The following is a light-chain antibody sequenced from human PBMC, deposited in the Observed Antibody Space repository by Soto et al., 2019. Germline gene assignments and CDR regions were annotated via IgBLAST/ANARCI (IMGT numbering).Light chain of an antibody. V-gene: IGKV4-1*01. Sequence: DIVMTQSPDSLAVSLGERATINCTSSQSVLDSSKNKNSLIWYQQKPGQPPKMFIYWASTRESGVPDRFSGSGSGPDFTLTISSLQAEDVAVYYCQQYYTSPFTFGPGTKVDIK. CDR3: QQYYTSPFT. J-gene: IGKJ3*01. CDR2: WAS. CDR1: QSVLDSSKNKNS.